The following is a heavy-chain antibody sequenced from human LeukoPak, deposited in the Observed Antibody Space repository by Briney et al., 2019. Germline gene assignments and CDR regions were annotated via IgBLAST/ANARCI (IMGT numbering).Heavy chain of an antibody. CDR3: ARGSLPTVTPDY. Sequence: SQTLSLTCTVSGGSISSGGYYWSWIRQHPGKGLEWIGYIYYSGSTYYNPSLKSRVTISVDTSKNQFSLKLSSVTAADTAVYYCARGSLPTVTPDYWGQGTLATVSS. J-gene: IGHJ4*02. D-gene: IGHD4-17*01. CDR1: GGSISSGGYY. V-gene: IGHV4-31*03. CDR2: IYYSGST.